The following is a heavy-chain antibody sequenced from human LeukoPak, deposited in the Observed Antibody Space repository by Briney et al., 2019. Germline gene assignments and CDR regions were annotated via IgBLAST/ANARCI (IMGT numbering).Heavy chain of an antibody. J-gene: IGHJ4*02. CDR3: ARPHTLDRTTKYYFDY. CDR1: GYTFTNYW. V-gene: IGHV5-51*01. D-gene: IGHD1-14*01. CDR2: VYPGDSDT. Sequence: GESLKISYKGSGYTFTNYWIGWVRQVPGKGLEWMGIVYPGDSDTRYSPSFQGQVTISADKSISTAYLQWDSLKASDTAMYYCARPHTLDRTTKYYFDYWGLGTLVTVSS.